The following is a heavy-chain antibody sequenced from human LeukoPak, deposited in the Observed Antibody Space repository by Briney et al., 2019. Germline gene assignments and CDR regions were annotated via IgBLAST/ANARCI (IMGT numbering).Heavy chain of an antibody. D-gene: IGHD6-13*01. V-gene: IGHV3-48*03. Sequence: GGSLRLSCVASGFTFRSYEMNWVRQAPGKGLEWVSYISTSGSTINYADSVKGRFTISRDLAKKSLYLQMNSLRAEDTAVYYCARGSWQQLVLWGVGYYFDYWGQGTLGTLSS. CDR1: GFTFRSYE. CDR3: ARGSWQQLVLWGVGYYFDY. J-gene: IGHJ4*02. CDR2: ISTSGSTI.